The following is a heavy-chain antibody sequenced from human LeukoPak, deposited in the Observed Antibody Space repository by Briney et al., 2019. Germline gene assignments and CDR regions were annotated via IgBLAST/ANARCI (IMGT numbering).Heavy chain of an antibody. V-gene: IGHV5-51*01. D-gene: IGHD2-15*01. CDR1: GYSFTSYW. Sequence: GESLKISCKGSGYSFTSYWIGWVRQLPGKGLEWMGIIYPGDSDIRYSPSFQGQVTISADKSISTAYLQWSSLQASDTAIYYCARQRVIAAIRAFDIWGQGTVVTVSS. J-gene: IGHJ3*02. CDR2: IYPGDSDI. CDR3: ARQRVIAAIRAFDI.